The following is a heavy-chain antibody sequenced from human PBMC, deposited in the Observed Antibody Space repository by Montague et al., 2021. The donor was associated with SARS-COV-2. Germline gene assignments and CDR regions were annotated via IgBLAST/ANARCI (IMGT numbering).Heavy chain of an antibody. V-gene: IGHV4-59*13. CDR1: GGSINNYY. CDR2: IYYSGSVTT. Sequence: SETLSLTCSVSGGSINNYYWGWVRQSPGKGLEWIGHIYYSGSVTTSYDPSLKSRVSISVDTWENQFSLKLTSVTAADTAVYYCARRGGGEVFARFMYWYFDVWSRGSLVTVSS. J-gene: IGHJ2*01. D-gene: IGHD2-21*01. CDR3: ARRGGGEVFARFMYWYFDV.